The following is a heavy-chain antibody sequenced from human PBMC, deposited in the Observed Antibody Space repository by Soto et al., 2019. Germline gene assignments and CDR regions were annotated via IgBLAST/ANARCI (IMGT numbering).Heavy chain of an antibody. Sequence: SETLSLTCPVSGGSISSSSYYWGWIRQPPGKGLEWIGSIYYSGSTYYNPSLKSRVTISVDTSKNQFSLKLSSVTAADTAVYYCARLSPPDYDILTGYSGGGDYWGQGTLVTSPQ. V-gene: IGHV4-39*01. J-gene: IGHJ4*02. CDR3: ARLSPPDYDILTGYSGGGDY. CDR1: GGSISSSSYY. D-gene: IGHD3-9*01. CDR2: IYYSGST.